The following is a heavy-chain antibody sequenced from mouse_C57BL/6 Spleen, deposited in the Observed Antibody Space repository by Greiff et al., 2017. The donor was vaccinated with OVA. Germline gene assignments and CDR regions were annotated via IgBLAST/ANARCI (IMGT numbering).Heavy chain of an antibody. CDR3: ASQEYYGNRDY. J-gene: IGHJ2*01. Sequence: EVQLQQSGPELVKPGASVKISCTASGFTFTDSYMHWVKQSPGQSLEWIGDINPTNGGTSYTPKFQGKATLTVDTSSSTAYMELRSLTSEDTAVYYCASQEYYGNRDYWGQGTTLTVSS. D-gene: IGHD1-1*01. V-gene: IGHV1-26*01. CDR1: GFTFTDSY. CDR2: INPTNGGT.